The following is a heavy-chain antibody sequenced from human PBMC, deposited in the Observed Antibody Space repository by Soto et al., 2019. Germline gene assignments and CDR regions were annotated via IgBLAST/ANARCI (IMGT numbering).Heavy chain of an antibody. CDR1: GFVFSSYG. CDR3: ARDVFEIYYTFGLDV. J-gene: IGHJ6*02. V-gene: IGHV3-23*01. Sequence: PGGSLRLSCAASGFVFSSYGMNWVRQAPGKGLEWVSSISDSGDYTYYADSVKGRFTISRDNSKNTLYLQMHSLRADDTAVYYCARDVFEIYYTFGLDVWGQGPPVTVSS. CDR2: ISDSGDYT. D-gene: IGHD3-10*01.